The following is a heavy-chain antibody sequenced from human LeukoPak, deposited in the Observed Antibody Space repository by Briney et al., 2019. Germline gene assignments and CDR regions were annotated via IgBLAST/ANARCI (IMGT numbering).Heavy chain of an antibody. V-gene: IGHV3-23*01. CDR1: GFTFSSYA. CDR2: IVGSGGNT. CDR3: AKSVAASYYYMDV. Sequence: GGSLRLSCAASGFTFSSYAMSWVRQAPGKGLEWVSAIVGSGGNTYNADSVKGRFTISRDNSKNTLYLQMNSLRSDDSAVYYCAKSVAASYYYMDVWGKGTTVTVSS. J-gene: IGHJ6*03. D-gene: IGHD4-23*01.